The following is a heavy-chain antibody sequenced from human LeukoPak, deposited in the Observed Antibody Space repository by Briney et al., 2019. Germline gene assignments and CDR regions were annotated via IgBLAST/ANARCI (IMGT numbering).Heavy chain of an antibody. D-gene: IGHD5-24*01. J-gene: IGHJ4*02. Sequence: GGSLRLSCAASGFTFSSSAMSWVRQAPGKGLEWVSAISNNGGYTYYADSVKGRFTISRDTSNNTLYLQMNSLRADDTAVYYCAREGKWLQLRYFDYWGQGTLVTVSS. CDR2: ISNNGGYT. V-gene: IGHV3-23*01. CDR3: AREGKWLQLRYFDY. CDR1: GFTFSSSA.